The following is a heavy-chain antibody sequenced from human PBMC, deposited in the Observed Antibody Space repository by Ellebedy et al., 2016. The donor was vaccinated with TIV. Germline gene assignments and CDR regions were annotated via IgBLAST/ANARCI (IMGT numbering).Heavy chain of an antibody. Sequence: GESLKISCAASGFTVSSNYMSWVRQAPGKGLEWVSVIYSGGSTYYADSVKGRFTISRDNSKNTLYLQMNSLRAEDTAVYYCARDMAVRGLYPYYYYGMDVWGQGTTVTVSS. CDR2: IYSGGST. J-gene: IGHJ6*02. V-gene: IGHV3-53*01. CDR3: ARDMAVRGLYPYYYYGMDV. CDR1: GFTVSSNY. D-gene: IGHD3-10*01.